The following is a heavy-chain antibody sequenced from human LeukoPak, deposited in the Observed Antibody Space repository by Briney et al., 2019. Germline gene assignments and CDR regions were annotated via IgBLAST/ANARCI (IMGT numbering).Heavy chain of an antibody. CDR2: ITISGHTK. CDR1: GFDLNTYE. CDR3: ARGDPHADL. Sequence: PGGSLRLSCAASGFDLNTYEMNWVRRAPGKGLEWIADITISGHTKNYADSVKGRFTISRDNAGTSLYLQMNSLRVEDTGVYYCARGDPHADLWGQGTLVTVSS. J-gene: IGHJ5*02. V-gene: IGHV3-48*03.